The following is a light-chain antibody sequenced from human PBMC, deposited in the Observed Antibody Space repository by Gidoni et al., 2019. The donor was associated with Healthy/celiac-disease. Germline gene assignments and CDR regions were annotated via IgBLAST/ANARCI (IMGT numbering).Light chain of an antibody. CDR1: QSVSSY. J-gene: IGKJ1*01. CDR2: DAS. Sequence: EIVLTPSPATLSLSPGERATLSCRASQSVSSYLAWYQQKPGQAPRLLIYDASNRATGIPARFSGSGSGTDFTLTISSLEPVDFAVYYCQQRSNWPRTFGQGTKVEIK. V-gene: IGKV3-11*01. CDR3: QQRSNWPRT.